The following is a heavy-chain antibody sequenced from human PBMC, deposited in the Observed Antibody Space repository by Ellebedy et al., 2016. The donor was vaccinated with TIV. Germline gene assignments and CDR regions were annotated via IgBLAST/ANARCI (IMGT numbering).Heavy chain of an antibody. CDR3: ASLEMATILDAFDI. CDR2: INHSGST. D-gene: IGHD5-24*01. J-gene: IGHJ3*02. V-gene: IGHV4-34*01. Sequence: SETLSLTCAVNGGSFSGYYWTWIRQPPGKGLEWIGEINHSGSTHYKPSLKSRVTISVDSSKNHFSLKLNSVTASATAVYYCASLEMATILDAFDIWGQGTKVTVSS. CDR1: GGSFSGYY.